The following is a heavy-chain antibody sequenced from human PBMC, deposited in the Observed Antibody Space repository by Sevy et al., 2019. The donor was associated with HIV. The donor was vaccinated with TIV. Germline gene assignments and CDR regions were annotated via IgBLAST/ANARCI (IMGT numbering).Heavy chain of an antibody. CDR2: FVPEDGEI. CDR3: VIGDKPRLTGSGTRVKDQSLNYFEF. Sequence: ASVKVSCNVPRYTLSEVSMHWVRQAPGKGLEWMGGFVPEDGEIVFAQKFKGRVTVAADTLTDTAYLELTNLRSEDTATYFCVIGDKPRLTGSGTRVKDQSLNYFEFWGQGTLVTVSS. J-gene: IGHJ4*02. V-gene: IGHV1-24*01. D-gene: IGHD2-2*01. CDR1: RYTLSEVS.